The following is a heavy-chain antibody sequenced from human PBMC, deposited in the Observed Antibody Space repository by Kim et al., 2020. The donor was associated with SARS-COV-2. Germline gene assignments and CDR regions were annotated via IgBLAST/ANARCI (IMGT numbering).Heavy chain of an antibody. J-gene: IGHJ4*02. Sequence: GGSLRLSCAASGFTFSSYSMNWVRQAPGKGLEWVSYISSSSSTIYYADSVKGRFTISRDNAKNSLYLQMNSLRAEDTAVYYCARGGVGTLGVYWGQGTLVTVSS. CDR3: ARGGVGTLGVY. CDR1: GFTFSSYS. D-gene: IGHD2-21*02. CDR2: ISSSSSTI. V-gene: IGHV3-48*04.